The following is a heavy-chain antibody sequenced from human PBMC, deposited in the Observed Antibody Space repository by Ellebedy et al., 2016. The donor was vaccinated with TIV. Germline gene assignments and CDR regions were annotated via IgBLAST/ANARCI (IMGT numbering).Heavy chain of an antibody. V-gene: IGHV3-33*01. CDR3: ARDVGYYVFPDY. CDR1: GFTFSSYG. CDR2: IWYDGSNK. Sequence: GESLKISCAASGFTFSSYGMHWVRQAPGKGLEWVAVIWYDGSNKYYADSVKGRFTISRDNSKNTLYLQMNSLRAEDTAVYYCARDVGYYVFPDYWGQGTLVTVSS. J-gene: IGHJ4*02. D-gene: IGHD3-10*02.